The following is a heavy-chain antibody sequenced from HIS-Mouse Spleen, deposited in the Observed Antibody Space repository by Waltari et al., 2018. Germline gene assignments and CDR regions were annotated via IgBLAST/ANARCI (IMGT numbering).Heavy chain of an antibody. V-gene: IGHV4-59*01. J-gene: IGHJ2*01. Sequence: QVQLQESGPGLVKPSETLSLTCTVSGGSISSYYWSWIRQPPGKGLEWIGDYSGSTNYNPSLQSRVTISVDTAKNQFSLKLSSVTAADTAVYYCARASRDLLLPRYFDLWGRGTLVTVSS. CDR1: GGSISSYY. CDR3: ARASRDLLLPRYFDL. CDR2: DYSGST.